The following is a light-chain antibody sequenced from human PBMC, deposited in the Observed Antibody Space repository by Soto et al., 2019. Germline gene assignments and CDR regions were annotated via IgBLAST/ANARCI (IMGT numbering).Light chain of an antibody. CDR3: QQRSNWPPIT. J-gene: IGKJ5*01. Sequence: EIVLTQSPATLSLSPGERATLSCRASQSVSSSLAWYQQKPGQAPRLLIYDASNRATGIPARFSGSGSGTDFTLPISSLEPEDFAVYYCQQRSNWPPITFGQGTRLEIK. V-gene: IGKV3-11*01. CDR2: DAS. CDR1: QSVSSS.